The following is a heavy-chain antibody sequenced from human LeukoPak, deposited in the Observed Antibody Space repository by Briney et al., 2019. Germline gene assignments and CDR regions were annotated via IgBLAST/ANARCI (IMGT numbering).Heavy chain of an antibody. V-gene: IGHV3-21*01. CDR3: ARASGDIVETATMGSY. CDR2: ISRSSSSI. J-gene: IGHJ4*02. CDR1: VFTPNSYI. D-gene: IGHD5-18*01. Sequence: GVSPRLSRAASVFTPNSYIMNWVGQAPGKGLEGVSSISRSSSSIYYAASVKGRFTLSRDNAKNSLYLQMNSLRAEDTAVYYCARASGDIVETATMGSYWGQGTMVTVSP.